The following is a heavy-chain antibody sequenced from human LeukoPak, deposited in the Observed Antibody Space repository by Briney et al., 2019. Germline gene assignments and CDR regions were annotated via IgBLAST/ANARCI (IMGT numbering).Heavy chain of an antibody. CDR2: IIPTFGTA. CDR3: ARATAMVSGIFDY. V-gene: IGHV1-69*05. CDR1: GGTFSSYA. D-gene: IGHD5-18*01. Sequence: ASVKVSCKASGGTFSSYAISWVRQAPGQGLEWMGGIIPTFGTANYAQKFQGRVTITTDESTSTAYMELSSLRSEDTAVYYCARATAMVSGIFDYWAQGTLVTVSS. J-gene: IGHJ4*02.